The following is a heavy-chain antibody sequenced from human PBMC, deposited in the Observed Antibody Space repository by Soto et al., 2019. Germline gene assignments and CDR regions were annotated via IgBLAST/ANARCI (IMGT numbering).Heavy chain of an antibody. CDR2: IYYSGST. J-gene: IGHJ6*02. CDR1: GGSISSSSYY. V-gene: IGHV4-39*01. D-gene: IGHD5-18*01. CDR3: ACIFSGGYGYGFYYYGMDV. Sequence: PSETLSLTCTVSGGSISSSSYYWGWIRQPPGKGLEWIGSIYYSGSTYYNQSLESRVTISVDTSKNQFSLKLSSVTAADTAVYYCACIFSGGYGYGFYYYGMDVWGQGTTVTAP.